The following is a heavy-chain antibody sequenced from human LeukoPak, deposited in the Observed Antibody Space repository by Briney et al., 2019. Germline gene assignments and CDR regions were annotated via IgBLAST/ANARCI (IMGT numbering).Heavy chain of an antibody. J-gene: IGHJ4*02. CDR2: IYSSGRT. CDR1: GGSINTNY. D-gene: IGHD5-12*01. Sequence: SETLSLTCTVSGGSINTNYWNCIRQPPGEGLEWIGYIYSSGRTNSNPSLKSRVTISVDTSKNQFSLNLSSVTAADTCVYYCARVRGIVATVNYFDYWGQGTLVTVSS. CDR3: ARVRGIVATVNYFDY. V-gene: IGHV4-59*01.